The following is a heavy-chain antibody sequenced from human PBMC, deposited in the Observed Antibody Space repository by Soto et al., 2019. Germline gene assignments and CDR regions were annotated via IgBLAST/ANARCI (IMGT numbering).Heavy chain of an antibody. V-gene: IGHV1-3*01. D-gene: IGHD5-12*01. J-gene: IGHJ1*01. CDR2: INAGNGNT. CDR1: GFSFIEYS. Sequence: ASVKVSCKASGFSFIEYSILGVLRAPGQSLEWLGRINAGNGNTKYSHKFQDRVTITSDTSATTTYMELRSLRSEDTAVFYCARSAKKTWLPDFWGQGTLVTVSS. CDR3: ARSAKKTWLPDF.